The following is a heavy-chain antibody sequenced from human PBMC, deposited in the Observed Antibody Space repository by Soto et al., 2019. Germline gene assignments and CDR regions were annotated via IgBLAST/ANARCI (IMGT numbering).Heavy chain of an antibody. V-gene: IGHV3-30-3*01. CDR1: GFTFSSYA. CDR3: VREVGVSNYYGMDV. Sequence: QVQLVESGGGVVQPGRSLRLSCAASGFTFSSYAMHWVRQAPGKGLEWVAVISYHGSNKYYADSVKGRFTISRDNSKNTLYLQMKGLRAEDTAVYYCVREVGVSNYYGMDVWGQGTTVTVSS. J-gene: IGHJ6*02. CDR2: ISYHGSNK. D-gene: IGHD3-16*01.